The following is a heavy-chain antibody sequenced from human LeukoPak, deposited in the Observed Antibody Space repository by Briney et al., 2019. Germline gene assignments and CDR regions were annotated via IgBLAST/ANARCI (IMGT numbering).Heavy chain of an antibody. CDR3: ARLYRQTTVRGEGGWFDP. V-gene: IGHV1-69*13. CDR1: GGTFSSYA. D-gene: IGHD3-10*01. Sequence: GASVKVSCKASGGTFSSYAISWVRQAPGQGLEWMGGIIPIFGTANYAQKFQGRVTITADESTSTAYMELSSLRSEDTAVYYCARLYRQTTVRGEGGWFDPWGQGTLVTVSS. CDR2: IIPIFGTA. J-gene: IGHJ5*02.